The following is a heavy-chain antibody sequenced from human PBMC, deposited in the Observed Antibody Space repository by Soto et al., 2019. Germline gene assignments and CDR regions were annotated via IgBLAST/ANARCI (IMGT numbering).Heavy chain of an antibody. V-gene: IGHV4-31*03. CDR3: ARGAVVVPAARFDP. Sequence: SETLSLTCTVSGGSISSGGYYWSWIRQHPGKGLEWIGYIYYSGGTYYNPSLKSRVTISVDTSKNQFSLKLSSVTAADTAVYYCARGAVVVPAARFDPWGQGTQVNAPQ. CDR2: IYYSGGT. CDR1: GGSISSGGYY. D-gene: IGHD2-2*01. J-gene: IGHJ5*02.